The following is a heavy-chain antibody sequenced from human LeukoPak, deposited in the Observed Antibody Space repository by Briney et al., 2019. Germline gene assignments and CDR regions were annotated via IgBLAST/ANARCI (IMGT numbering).Heavy chain of an antibody. CDR1: GGSISSGDYY. V-gene: IGHV4-30-4*08. D-gene: IGHD3-3*01. J-gene: IGHJ3*02. Sequence: SETLSLTCTVSGGSISSGDYYWSWIRQPPGKGLEWIGYIYYSGSTYYNPSLKSRVTISVDTSKNQFSLKLSSVTAADTAVYYCARAVLRFLEWLSMGGDAFDIWGQGTMVTVSS. CDR2: IYYSGST. CDR3: ARAVLRFLEWLSMGGDAFDI.